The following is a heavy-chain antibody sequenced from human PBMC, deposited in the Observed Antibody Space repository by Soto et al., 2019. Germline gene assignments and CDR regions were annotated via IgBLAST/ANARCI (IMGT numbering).Heavy chain of an antibody. CDR1: GGSFSGYY. Sequence: SETLSLTCAVYGGSFSGYYWSRIRQPPGKGLEWIGEINHSGGTFYTPSLKSRVTMSVDTSNNQFSLKLSSVTAADTAVYYCARQATGYYYGWFDPWGQGTLVTVSS. J-gene: IGHJ5*02. D-gene: IGHD3-22*01. CDR2: INHSGGT. V-gene: IGHV4-34*01. CDR3: ARQATGYYYGWFDP.